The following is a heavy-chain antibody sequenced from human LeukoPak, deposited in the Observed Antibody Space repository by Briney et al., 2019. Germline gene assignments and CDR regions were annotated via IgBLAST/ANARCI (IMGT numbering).Heavy chain of an antibody. D-gene: IGHD2-2*01. CDR2: INGDGSWT. CDR1: GNYW. CDR3: VSFYETY. Sequence: GGSLRLSCAASGNYWMHWVRQAPGKGLVWVSHINGDGSWTTYADSVKGRFTISKDNAKNTVYLQMNNLRDEDTAVYYCVSFYETYWGRGTLVTVSS. J-gene: IGHJ4*02. V-gene: IGHV3-74*01.